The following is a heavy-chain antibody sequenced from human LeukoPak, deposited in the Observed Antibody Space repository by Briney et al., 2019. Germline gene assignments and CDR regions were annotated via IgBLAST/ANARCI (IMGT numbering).Heavy chain of an antibody. CDR2: IQPDGSEQ. D-gene: IGHD3-16*01. CDR3: ASQSYARFDP. J-gene: IGHJ5*02. Sequence: SCKASGYTFSSYGMSWVRQAPGKGLEWVGNIQPDGSEQYPVDSVKGRFTISRDNARNSMFLQMNSLRVEDTAVYYCASQSYARFDPWGQGTLVTVSS. V-gene: IGHV3-7*01. CDR1: GYTFSSYG.